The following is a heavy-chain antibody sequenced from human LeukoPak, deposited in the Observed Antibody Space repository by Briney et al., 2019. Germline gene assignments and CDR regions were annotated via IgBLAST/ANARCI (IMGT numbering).Heavy chain of an antibody. CDR2: INTNTGNP. CDR3: ARDEGITKPFVD. Sequence: ASVKVSCKASGYTFTSSAMNWVRQAPGQGLEYMGWINTNTGNPTYAQGFTGRFVFSLDTSVSTTYLQISSLQTEDSAVYYCARDEGITKPFVDWGQGTLVTVSS. D-gene: IGHD1-14*01. CDR1: GYTFTSSA. V-gene: IGHV7-4-1*02. J-gene: IGHJ4*02.